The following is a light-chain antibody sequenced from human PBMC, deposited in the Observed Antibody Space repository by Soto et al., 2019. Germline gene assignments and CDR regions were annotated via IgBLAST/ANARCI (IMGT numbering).Light chain of an antibody. CDR3: QTWGTGPHVV. V-gene: IGLV4-69*01. CDR2: LNSDGSH. CDR1: SGHSNYA. J-gene: IGLJ2*01. Sequence: QLVLTQSPSASASLGASVKLTCTLSSGHSNYAIAWYQQQSEKGPRYLMKLNSDGSHDKGDGIPDRFSGSSSGTERYLTISSLQSEDEADYYCQTWGTGPHVVFGGGTKLTVL.